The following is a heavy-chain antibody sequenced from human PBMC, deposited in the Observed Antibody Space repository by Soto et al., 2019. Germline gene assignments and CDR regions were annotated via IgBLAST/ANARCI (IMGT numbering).Heavy chain of an antibody. V-gene: IGHV4-30-2*01. CDR2: SYESGST. D-gene: IGHD1-7*01. CDR1: GGSFSRGDYS. CDR3: ARGNWNYYDWFDP. J-gene: IGHJ5*02. Sequence: SETLSLTCAVSGGSFSRGDYSWTWIRQPPGKGLEWIGYSYESGSTYYNPSLKSRVTISVDTSKNQFSLKLSSVTAADTAVYYCARGNWNYYDWFDPRGQGTLVTVSS.